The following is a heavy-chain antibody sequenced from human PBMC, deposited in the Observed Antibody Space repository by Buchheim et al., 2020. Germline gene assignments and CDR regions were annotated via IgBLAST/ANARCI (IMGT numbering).Heavy chain of an antibody. J-gene: IGHJ4*02. CDR3: AGSYYYDSRMSFGY. Sequence: EVQLVESGGGLVQPGGSLRLSCAASGFTFSSYEMNWVRQAPGKGLEWVSYISSSGSTIYYADSVKGRFTISRDNAKNSLYLQMNSLRAEDTAVYYCAGSYYYDSRMSFGYWGQGTL. CDR2: ISSSGSTI. V-gene: IGHV3-48*03. CDR1: GFTFSSYE. D-gene: IGHD3-22*01.